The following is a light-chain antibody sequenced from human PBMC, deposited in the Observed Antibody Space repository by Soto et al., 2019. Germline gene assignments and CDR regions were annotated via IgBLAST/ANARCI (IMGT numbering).Light chain of an antibody. V-gene: IGKV1-5*01. J-gene: IGKJ1*01. CDR3: QPYNNYPWT. CDR2: DVS. CDR1: QSISSW. Sequence: IQMTQSPPTLSAYVGDRVTITCRASQSISSWLAWYQQRPGKAPNLLIYDVSSLEKSVPSRFSGSATGTEFTLTISSLQPDDFATYYCQPYNNYPWTFGQGTKVELK.